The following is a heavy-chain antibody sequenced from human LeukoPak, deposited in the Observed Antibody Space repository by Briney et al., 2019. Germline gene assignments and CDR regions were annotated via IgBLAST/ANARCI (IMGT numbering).Heavy chain of an antibody. Sequence: ASVKVSCKASGYTFTSYGISWVRQAPGQGLEWMGWISAYNGNTNYAQKLQGRVTMTTDTSTSTAYMELRSLRSDDTAVYSCARVRNGHYCGGDCYLFDYWGQGTLVTVSS. D-gene: IGHD2-21*02. CDR3: ARVRNGHYCGGDCYLFDY. CDR1: GYTFTSYG. CDR2: ISAYNGNT. V-gene: IGHV1-18*01. J-gene: IGHJ4*02.